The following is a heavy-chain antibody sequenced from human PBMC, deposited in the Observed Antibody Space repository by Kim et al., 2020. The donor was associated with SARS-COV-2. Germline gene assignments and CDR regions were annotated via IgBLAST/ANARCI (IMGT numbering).Heavy chain of an antibody. D-gene: IGHD3-22*01. V-gene: IGHV4-59*08. J-gene: IGHJ4*02. Sequence: SETLSLTCTVSGGSISSYYWSWIRQPPGKGLEWIGYIYYSGSTNYNPSLKSRVTISVDTSKNQFSLKLSSVTAADTAVYYCATLTLYDSSGYHNFDYWGQGTLVTVSS. CDR2: IYYSGST. CDR1: GGSISSYY. CDR3: ATLTLYDSSGYHNFDY.